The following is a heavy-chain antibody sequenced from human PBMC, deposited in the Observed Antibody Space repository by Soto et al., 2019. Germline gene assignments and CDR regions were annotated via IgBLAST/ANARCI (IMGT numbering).Heavy chain of an antibody. Sequence: QLQLQESGPGLVKPSETLSLTCTVSGGSISRSSYFWGWIRQPPGKGLEWIGSIYYSGSTYYNPSHKSRANESVDTSKNQFSLKQNAVTAADTAVYDGARHRSDFWFDPWGKGTLVTVSS. D-gene: IGHD2-21*02. V-gene: IGHV4-39*01. CDR2: IYYSGST. CDR3: ARHRSDFWFDP. CDR1: GGSISRSSYF. J-gene: IGHJ5*02.